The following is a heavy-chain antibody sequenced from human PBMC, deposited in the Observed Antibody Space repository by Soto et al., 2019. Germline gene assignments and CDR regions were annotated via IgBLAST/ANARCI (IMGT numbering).Heavy chain of an antibody. CDR1: GFSFSTYG. CDR2: ISHDGGNE. Sequence: QVHLEESGGGVVQPGRSLRLSCAASGFSFSTYGMHWVRQAPGKGLEWVAVISHDGGNEYYADSVKGRFTISRDSSKNTVYLQMNNVRAEDTAVYYCAKDPSSGYTRGDFDFWGLGTLVTVYS. J-gene: IGHJ2*01. D-gene: IGHD3-22*01. CDR3: AKDPSSGYTRGDFDF. V-gene: IGHV3-30*18.